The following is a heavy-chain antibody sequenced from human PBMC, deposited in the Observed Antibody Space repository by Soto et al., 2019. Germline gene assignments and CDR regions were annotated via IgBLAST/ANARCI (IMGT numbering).Heavy chain of an antibody. D-gene: IGHD3-10*01. J-gene: IGHJ5*02. V-gene: IGHV4-39*01. Sequence: SETLSLTCTVSGGSISSSSYYWGWIRQPPGKGLEWIGSIYYSGSTYYNPSLKSRVTISVDTSKNQFSLKLSSVTAADTAVYYCARGGITMVRGVIPNWFDPWGQGTLVTVLL. CDR1: GGSISSSSYY. CDR2: IYYSGST. CDR3: ARGGITMVRGVIPNWFDP.